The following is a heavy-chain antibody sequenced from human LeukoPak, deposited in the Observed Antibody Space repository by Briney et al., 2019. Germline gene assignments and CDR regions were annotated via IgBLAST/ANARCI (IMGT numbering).Heavy chain of an antibody. CDR1: GFTFGDYA. CDR3: TRYGDYVPDYFDY. Sequence: GGSLRLSCTASGFTFGDYAMSWFRQAPGKGLEWVGFIRSKAYGGTTEYAASVKGRFIISRDDSKSIAYLQMNNLKTEDTAVYYCTRYGDYVPDYFDYWGQGTLVTVSS. D-gene: IGHD4-17*01. CDR2: IRSKAYGGTT. J-gene: IGHJ4*02. V-gene: IGHV3-49*03.